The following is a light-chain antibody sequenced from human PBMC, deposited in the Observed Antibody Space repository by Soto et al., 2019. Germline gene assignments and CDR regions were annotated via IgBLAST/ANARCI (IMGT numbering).Light chain of an antibody. V-gene: IGKV1-12*01. Sequence: DIQMAQSPSSVSASVGDSVTISCRASQGVSSWLAWFQQHPGKAPSLLIYKATNLQTGVPSRFRGSGSDTDFTLTISNLQPEYFATYYCQQVSSFPLTFGGGTKVQLK. CDR1: QGVSSW. CDR2: KAT. CDR3: QQVSSFPLT. J-gene: IGKJ4*01.